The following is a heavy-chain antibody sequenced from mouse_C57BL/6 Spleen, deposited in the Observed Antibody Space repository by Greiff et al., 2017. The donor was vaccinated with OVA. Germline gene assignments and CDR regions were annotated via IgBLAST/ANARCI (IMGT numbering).Heavy chain of an antibody. D-gene: IGHD2-4*01. Sequence: EVKLQESGPELVKPGASVKISCKASGYSFTDYNMNWVKQSNGKSLEWIGVINPNYGTTSYNQKFKGKATLTVDQSSSTAYMQRNSLASEDSAVYYCARGGDYESFAYWGQGTLVTVSA. CDR1: GYSFTDYN. CDR2: INPNYGTT. J-gene: IGHJ3*01. V-gene: IGHV1-39*01. CDR3: ARGGDYESFAY.